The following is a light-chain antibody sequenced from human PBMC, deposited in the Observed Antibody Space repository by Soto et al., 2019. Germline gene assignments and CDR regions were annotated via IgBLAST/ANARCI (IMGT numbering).Light chain of an antibody. J-gene: IGKJ4*01. Sequence: IQLTQSPSSLSASIGDRVTITCRASQDINSYLAWYQQKPGKAPNLLIYEASILQRGVPSRFSGSISGTDFTLTISSPQAEDFATYYCQQTRSYPSTLGGGTKVDVK. CDR1: QDINSY. CDR2: EAS. CDR3: QQTRSYPST. V-gene: IGKV1-9*01.